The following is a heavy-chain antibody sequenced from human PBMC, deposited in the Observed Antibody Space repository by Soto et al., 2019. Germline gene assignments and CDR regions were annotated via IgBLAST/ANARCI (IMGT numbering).Heavy chain of an antibody. CDR2: IIPIFGTA. CDR3: ARGRVAVASYYYYGMDV. CDR1: GDTFSSYA. V-gene: IGHV1-69*06. J-gene: IGHJ6*02. Sequence: SVKVSCKASGDTFSSYAISWVRQAPGQGLEWMGGIIPIFGTANYAQEFQGRVTITADKSTSTAYMELSSLRSEDTAVYYCARGRVAVASYYYYGMDVWGQGTTVPVSS. D-gene: IGHD6-19*01.